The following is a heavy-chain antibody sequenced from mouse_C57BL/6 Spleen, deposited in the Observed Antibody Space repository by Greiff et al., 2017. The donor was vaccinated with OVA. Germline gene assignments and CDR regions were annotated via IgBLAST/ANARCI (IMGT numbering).Heavy chain of an antibody. CDR2: IYPGSGNT. CDR1: GYTFTDYY. V-gene: IGHV1-76*01. CDR3: ARGEAVFAD. Sequence: VQLQESGAELVRPGASVKLSCKASGYTFTDYYINWVKQRPGQGLEWIARIYPGSGNTYYNEKFKGKATLTAEKSSSTAYMQLSSLTSEDSAVYGCARGEAVFADWGQGTLVTVSA. J-gene: IGHJ3*01.